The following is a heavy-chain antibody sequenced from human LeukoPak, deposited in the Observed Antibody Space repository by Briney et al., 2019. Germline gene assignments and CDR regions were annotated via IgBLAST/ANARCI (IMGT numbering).Heavy chain of an antibody. J-gene: IGHJ6*03. V-gene: IGHV3-53*01. CDR3: ATGYYYYYMDV. Sequence: GGSLRLSCAASGFTVSSNYMSWVRQAPGKGLEWVSVIYSGGSTYYADSVKGRFTISRDNSKNTLYLQMNSLRAEDTAVYYCATGYYYYYMDVWGKGTTVTVFS. CDR1: GFTVSSNY. CDR2: IYSGGST.